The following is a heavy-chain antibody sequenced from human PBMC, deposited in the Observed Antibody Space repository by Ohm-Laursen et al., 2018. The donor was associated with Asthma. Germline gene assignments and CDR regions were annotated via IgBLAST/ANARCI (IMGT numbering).Heavy chain of an antibody. V-gene: IGHV3-9*01. J-gene: IGHJ4*02. CDR1: GFTFDDYA. D-gene: IGHD3-22*01. CDR3: AKDEYYYDSSGWDY. Sequence: SLRLSCSASGFTFDDYAMHWVRQAPGKGLEWVSGISWNSGSIGYADSVKGRFTISRDNAKNSLYLQMNSLRAEDTALYYCAKDEYYYDSSGWDYWGQGTLVTVSS. CDR2: ISWNSGSI.